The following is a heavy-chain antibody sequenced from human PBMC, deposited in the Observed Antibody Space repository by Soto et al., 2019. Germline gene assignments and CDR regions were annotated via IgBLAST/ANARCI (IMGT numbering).Heavy chain of an antibody. J-gene: IGHJ3*02. Sequence: ASVKVSCKASGYTFTSYGISWVRQAPGQGLEWMGWISAYNGNTNYAQKHQGRVTMTTDTSTSTAYMELRSLRSEDTAVYYCARSTLRSSGLALLDAFDIWGQGTMVTVSS. D-gene: IGHD6-19*01. CDR3: ARSTLRSSGLALLDAFDI. CDR1: GYTFTSYG. V-gene: IGHV1-18*01. CDR2: ISAYNGNT.